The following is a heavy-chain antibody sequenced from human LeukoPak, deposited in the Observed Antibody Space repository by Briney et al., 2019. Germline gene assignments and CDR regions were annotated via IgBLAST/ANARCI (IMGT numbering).Heavy chain of an antibody. CDR2: INHSGST. D-gene: IGHD3-22*01. J-gene: IGHJ4*02. Sequence: SETLSLTCAVYGGSFSGYYWSWIRQPPGKGLEWIGEINHSGSTNYNPSLKSRVTISVDTSKNQFSLKLSSVTAADTAVYYCARGTDYYDSSGYYFDYWGQGTLVSVSS. CDR1: GGSFSGYY. V-gene: IGHV4-34*01. CDR3: ARGTDYYDSSGYYFDY.